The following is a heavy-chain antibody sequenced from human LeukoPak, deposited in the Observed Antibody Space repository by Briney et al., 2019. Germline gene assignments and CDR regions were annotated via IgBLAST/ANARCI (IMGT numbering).Heavy chain of an antibody. D-gene: IGHD1-14*01. CDR3: ARADHIEPYFDY. J-gene: IGHJ4*02. CDR2: IKEDGSEK. CDR1: EFTFSSYG. V-gene: IGHV3-7*03. Sequence: PGGSLRLSCAASEFTFSSYGMNWVRQAPGKGLEWVASIKEDGSEKYYMDSVKGRFTISRDNFKNSLYLQMNSLRAEDTAVYYCARADHIEPYFDYWGQGTLVTVSS.